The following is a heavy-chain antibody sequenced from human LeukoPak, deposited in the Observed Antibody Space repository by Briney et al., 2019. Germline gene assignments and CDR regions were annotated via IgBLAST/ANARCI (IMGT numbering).Heavy chain of an antibody. J-gene: IGHJ4*02. CDR1: EFTFTTYW. V-gene: IGHV3-7*01. D-gene: IGHD3-10*01. CDR3: ARLGEMLRGPEVIYYFEH. Sequence: TGGSLRLSCEASEFTFTTYWMSWVRQAPGKGLEWVANIKQDGSEKYYVDSVKGRFTISRDNAKNSVYLQMNSLRAEDTAVYYCARLGEMLRGPEVIYYFEHWGQGTLVTVSS. CDR2: IKQDGSEK.